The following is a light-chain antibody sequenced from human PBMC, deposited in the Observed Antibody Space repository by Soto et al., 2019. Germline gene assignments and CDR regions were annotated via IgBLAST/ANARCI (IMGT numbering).Light chain of an antibody. J-gene: IGLJ3*02. V-gene: IGLV2-14*01. CDR3: SSYTSSSTLV. Sequence: QSVLTQPASVSGSPGQSITISCTGTSSDVGEYNSVSWYQQHPGKAPKLIIYEVTNRPSGVSNRFSGSKSGNTASLTISGLQAEDEADYYCSSYTSSSTLVFGGGTKLTVL. CDR2: EVT. CDR1: SSDVGEYNS.